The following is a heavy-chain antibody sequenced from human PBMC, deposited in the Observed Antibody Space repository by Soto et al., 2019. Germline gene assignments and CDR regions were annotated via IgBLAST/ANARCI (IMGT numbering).Heavy chain of an antibody. CDR3: ARRTDPGIAAWSSWFDP. D-gene: IGHD6-13*01. Sequence: SETLSLTCTVSGGSISSSSYYWGWIRQPPGKGLEWIGSIYYSGSTYYNPSLKSRVTISVDTSKNQFSLKLSSVTAADTAVYYCARRTDPGIAAWSSWFDPWGQGTLVTVSS. V-gene: IGHV4-39*01. CDR2: IYYSGST. J-gene: IGHJ5*02. CDR1: GGSISSSSYY.